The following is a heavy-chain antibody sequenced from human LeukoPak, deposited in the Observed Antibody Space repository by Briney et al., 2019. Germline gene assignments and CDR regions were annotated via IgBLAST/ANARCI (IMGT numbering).Heavy chain of an antibody. V-gene: IGHV1-3*01. J-gene: IGHJ1*01. Sequence: ASVKVSCKASGYTFSDYTMHWVRQAPGQRLEWMGWINAGNGNTKYSQKFQGRVAITRDTSATTVYMELSSLTSEDTAVYFCARPWFTVTAEYFKLWGQGTRVTVPS. D-gene: IGHD4-17*01. CDR3: ARPWFTVTAEYFKL. CDR2: INAGNGNT. CDR1: GYTFSDYT.